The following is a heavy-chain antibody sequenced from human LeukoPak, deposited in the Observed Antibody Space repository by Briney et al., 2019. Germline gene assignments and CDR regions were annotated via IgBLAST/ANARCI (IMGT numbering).Heavy chain of an antibody. Sequence: SETLSLTCTVSGGSISSYYWGWIRQPPGKGLEWIGSIYYSGSTYYNPSLKSRVTISVDTSKNQFSLKLSSVTAADTAVYYCASLKVHYYYDSSGYSFGTTYYGMDVWGQGTTVTVSS. V-gene: IGHV4-39*01. J-gene: IGHJ6*02. D-gene: IGHD3-22*01. CDR1: GGSISSYY. CDR2: IYYSGST. CDR3: ASLKVHYYYDSSGYSFGTTYYGMDV.